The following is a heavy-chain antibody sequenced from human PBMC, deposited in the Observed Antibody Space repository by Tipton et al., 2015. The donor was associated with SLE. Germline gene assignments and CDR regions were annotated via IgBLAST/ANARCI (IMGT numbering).Heavy chain of an antibody. CDR3: ARGPDYGGNSAYFQH. D-gene: IGHD4-23*01. J-gene: IGHJ1*01. CDR1: GYTFSTYG. V-gene: IGHV1-18*01. Sequence: QVQLVQSGAEVEKPGASVKVSCKASGYTFSTYGITWVRQAPGQGLEYMGWINTYNGNTNFAQRLQGRLTVTTDTSTSTVYMELRSLRSDDTAVYYCARGPDYGGNSAYFQHWGQGTLVTVSS. CDR2: INTYNGNT.